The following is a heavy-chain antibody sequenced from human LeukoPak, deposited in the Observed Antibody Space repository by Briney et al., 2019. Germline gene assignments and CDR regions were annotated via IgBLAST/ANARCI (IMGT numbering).Heavy chain of an antibody. CDR1: GHTFTSYG. CDR3: ARGHKPYIVGATPYDY. CDR2: ISAYNGNT. V-gene: IGHV1-18*01. Sequence: VASVKVSCKASGHTFTSYGISWVRQAPGQGLEWMGWISAYNGNTNYAQKLQGRVTMTTDTSTSTAYMELRSLRSDDTAVYYCARGHKPYIVGATPYDYWGQGTLVTVSS. D-gene: IGHD1-26*01. J-gene: IGHJ4*02.